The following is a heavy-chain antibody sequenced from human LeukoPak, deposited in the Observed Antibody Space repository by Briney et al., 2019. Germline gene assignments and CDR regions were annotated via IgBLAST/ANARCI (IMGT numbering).Heavy chain of an antibody. CDR2: THYGGTT. CDR1: DGAITGYY. CDR3: ARGYSTSWTYYFDY. J-gene: IGHJ4*02. D-gene: IGHD6-13*01. V-gene: IGHV4-59*01. Sequence: SETLSLTCTVSDGAITGYYWGWIRQPPGKVLDWVGHTHYGGTTNYNPSLKSLVTISVDTSKNQFSLKVTSVTAADTAVYYCARGYSTSWTYYFDYWGQGALVTVSS.